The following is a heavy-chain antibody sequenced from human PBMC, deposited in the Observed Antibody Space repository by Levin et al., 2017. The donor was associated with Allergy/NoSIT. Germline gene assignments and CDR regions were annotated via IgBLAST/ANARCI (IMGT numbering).Heavy chain of an antibody. V-gene: IGHV3-9*01. CDR3: TRALRYSYGFTDAFDI. CDR1: GFTFDDYA. Sequence: PGGSLRLSCAASGFTFDDYALHWVRQAPGKGLEWVSGISANSGTIAYADSVKGRFTISRDSAKKSLYVQMNSLRVEDTALYFCTRALRYSYGFTDAFDIWGQGTMVTVSS. J-gene: IGHJ3*02. D-gene: IGHD5-18*01. CDR2: ISANSGTI.